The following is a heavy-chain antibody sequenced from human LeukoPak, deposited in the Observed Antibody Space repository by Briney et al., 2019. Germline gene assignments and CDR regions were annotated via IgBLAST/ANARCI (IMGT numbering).Heavy chain of an antibody. CDR1: GYTFTNYY. Sequence: ASVKVSCKASGYTFTNYYIHWVRQAPGQGLEWMGWIEPNSGGINYAQNFQGRVTMTRDTSITTAYMELSRLRSDDTAVYYCARSAENDSSGYHYGTDYWGQGTLVTVSS. J-gene: IGHJ4*02. V-gene: IGHV1-2*02. D-gene: IGHD3-22*01. CDR3: ARSAENDSSGYHYGTDY. CDR2: IEPNSGGI.